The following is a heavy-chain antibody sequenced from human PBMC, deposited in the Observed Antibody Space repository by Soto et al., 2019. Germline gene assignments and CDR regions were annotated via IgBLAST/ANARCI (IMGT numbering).Heavy chain of an antibody. J-gene: IGHJ4*02. CDR3: ARDFVGASDY. CDR1: GVSVSGANYY. Sequence: QVQLQESGPGLAKPSETLSLTCNVSGVSVSGANYYWAWIRQPPGKGLEWIGHIWYTGRTNYSPSLKSRVAISMDTSKNQISLTVNSVTAADTAMYYCARDFVGASDYWGQGILVTVSS. CDR2: IWYTGRT. V-gene: IGHV4-61*01. D-gene: IGHD1-26*01.